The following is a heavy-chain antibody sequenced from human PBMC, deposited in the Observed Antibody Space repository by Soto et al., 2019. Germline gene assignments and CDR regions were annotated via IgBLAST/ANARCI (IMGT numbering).Heavy chain of an antibody. CDR3: VSLSMVRGVPKWFDP. V-gene: IGHV5-51*01. CDR2: IYPGDSDT. D-gene: IGHD3-10*01. J-gene: IGHJ5*02. Sequence: GESLKISCKGSGYSFTSYWIGWVRQMPGKGLEWMGIIYPGDSDTRYSPSFQAQVTISADMSISTAYLQWSSLKASDTAMFYCVSLSMVRGVPKWFDPWGQGTLVTVSS. CDR1: GYSFTSYW.